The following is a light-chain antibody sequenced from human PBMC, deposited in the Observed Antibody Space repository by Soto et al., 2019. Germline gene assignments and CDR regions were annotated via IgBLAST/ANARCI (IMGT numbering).Light chain of an antibody. CDR3: SSFAGTNNYV. J-gene: IGLJ1*01. CDR2: EVT. V-gene: IGLV2-8*01. CDR1: SSDVGGYNY. Sequence: QAVVTQPPSASGSPGQSVIISCTGTSSDVGGYNYVSWYQQHPGKAPKLMIYEVTKRPSGVPDRFSGSKSGNTASLTVSGLQAEDEADYYCSSFAGTNNYVFGTGTKLTVL.